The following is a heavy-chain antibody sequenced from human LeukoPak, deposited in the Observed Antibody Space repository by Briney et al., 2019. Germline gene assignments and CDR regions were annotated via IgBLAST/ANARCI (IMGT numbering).Heavy chain of an antibody. Sequence: PGGSLRLSCASSGVTFNSYSMNWVRQAPGKGLEWVSSISSSSNYIYYADSVKGRFTISRDNAKNSLYLQMNSLRAEDTAVYYCARDRYCSSTSCYFDYWGQGTLVTVSS. D-gene: IGHD2-2*01. CDR2: ISSSSNYI. CDR1: GVTFNSYS. CDR3: ARDRYCSSTSCYFDY. V-gene: IGHV3-21*01. J-gene: IGHJ4*02.